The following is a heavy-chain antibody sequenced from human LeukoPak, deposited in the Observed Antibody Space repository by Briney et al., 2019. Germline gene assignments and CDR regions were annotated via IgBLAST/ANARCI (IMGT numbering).Heavy chain of an antibody. D-gene: IGHD5-12*01. Sequence: GGSLRLSCAASGFTFSSYGMHWVRQAPGKGLEWVAVISYDGSNKYYADSVKGRFTISRDNSKNTLYLQMNSLRAEDTAVYYCARDHGGYDSPDLDYWGQGTLVTVSS. CDR1: GFTFSSYG. CDR3: ARDHGGYDSPDLDY. J-gene: IGHJ4*02. CDR2: ISYDGSNK. V-gene: IGHV3-30*03.